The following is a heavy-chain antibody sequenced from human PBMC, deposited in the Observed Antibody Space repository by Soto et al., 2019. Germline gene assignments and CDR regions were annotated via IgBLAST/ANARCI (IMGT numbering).Heavy chain of an antibody. V-gene: IGHV3-48*02. CDR1: GFTFSSYS. D-gene: IGHD6-13*01. CDR2: ISSSSSTI. J-gene: IGHJ6*02. Sequence: PGGSLRLSCAAPGFTFSSYSMNWVRQAPGKGLEWVSYISSSSSTIYYADSVKVRFTISRDNAKNSLYLQMNSLRDEDTAVYYCARGSSRFQDPYYYYAMDVWGQGTTVTVSS. CDR3: ARGSSRFQDPYYYYAMDV.